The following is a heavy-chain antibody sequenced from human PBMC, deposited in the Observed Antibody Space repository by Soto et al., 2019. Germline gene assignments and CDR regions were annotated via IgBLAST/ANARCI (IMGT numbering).Heavy chain of an antibody. Sequence: ASVKVSCKASGYTFTSYDINWVRQATGQGLEWMGWMNPNSGNTGYAQKFQGRVTMTRNTSISTAYMELSSLRSEDTAVCYCACFRIAARPGTLDPCGQGSLVIVSA. CDR3: ACFRIAARPGTLDP. J-gene: IGHJ5*02. CDR2: MNPNSGNT. D-gene: IGHD6-6*01. V-gene: IGHV1-8*01. CDR1: GYTFTSYD.